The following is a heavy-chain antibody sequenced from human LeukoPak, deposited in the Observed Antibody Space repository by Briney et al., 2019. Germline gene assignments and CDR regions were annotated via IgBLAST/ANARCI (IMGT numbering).Heavy chain of an antibody. CDR3: ARPSYYYDSSGYEY. J-gene: IGHJ4*02. D-gene: IGHD3-22*01. Sequence: SETLSLTCTVSGSSISSSSYYWGWIRQPPGKGLEWIGSIYYSGSTYYNPSLKSRVTISVDTSKNQFSLRLSSVTAADPAVFYCARPSYYYDSSGYEYWGQGTLVTVSS. CDR2: IYYSGST. V-gene: IGHV4-39*01. CDR1: GSSISSSSYY.